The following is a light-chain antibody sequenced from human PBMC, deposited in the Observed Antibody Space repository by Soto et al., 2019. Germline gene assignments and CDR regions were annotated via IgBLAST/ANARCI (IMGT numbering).Light chain of an antibody. V-gene: IGKV1-12*01. Sequence: IQMTQSPSSLSASEGDRVTITCRASQGISSWLAWYQQKPGKAPKLLIYAASSLQSGVPSRFSGSGSGTFFTLTIHNLQPDDFATYFCQQTHSIPPTLGPGTKVDIK. CDR3: QQTHSIPPT. CDR1: QGISSW. CDR2: AAS. J-gene: IGKJ3*01.